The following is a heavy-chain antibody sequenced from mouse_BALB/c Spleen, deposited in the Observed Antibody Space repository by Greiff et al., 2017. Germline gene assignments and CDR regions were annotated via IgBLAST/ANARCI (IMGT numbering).Heavy chain of an antibody. D-gene: IGHD1-2*01. V-gene: IGHV5-6-3*01. CDR1: GFTFSSYG. Sequence: EVMLVESGGGLVQPGGSLKLSCAASGFTFSSYGMSWVRQTPDKRLELVATINSNGGSTYYPDSVKGRFTISRDNAKNTLYLQMSSLKSEDTAMYYCAFTTASLYYFDYWGQGTTLTVSS. CDR2: INSNGGST. J-gene: IGHJ2*01. CDR3: AFTTASLYYFDY.